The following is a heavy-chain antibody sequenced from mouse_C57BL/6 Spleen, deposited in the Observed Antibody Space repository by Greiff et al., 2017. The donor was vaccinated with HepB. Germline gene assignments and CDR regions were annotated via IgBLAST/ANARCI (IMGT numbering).Heavy chain of an antibody. CDR3: TGYGRSQSGMDY. J-gene: IGHJ4*01. CDR2: IRLKSDNYST. V-gene: IGHV6-3*01. D-gene: IGHD1-1*01. CDR1: GFTFSNYW. Sequence: EVQLVESGGGLVQPGGSMKLSCVASGFTFSNYWMNWVRQSPGEGLEWVAQIRLKSDNYSTHYAESVKARFTISRDDSKSGVYLQMSNLRAEDTVIYYCTGYGRSQSGMDYWGQGTSVTVSS.